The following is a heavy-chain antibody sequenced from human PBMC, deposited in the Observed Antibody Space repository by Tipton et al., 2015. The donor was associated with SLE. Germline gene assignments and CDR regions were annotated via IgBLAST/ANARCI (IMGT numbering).Heavy chain of an antibody. J-gene: IGHJ3*02. CDR2: MYISGNT. Sequence: TLSLTCIVSGGSISSYYWSWIRQPAGKGLEWIGRMYISGNTNYNPSLKSRVTMSVDTSKNQFSLKLSSVTAADTAVYYCARGDRGAFDIWGQGIMVTVSS. CDR1: GGSISSYY. CDR3: ARGDRGAFDI. D-gene: IGHD2-15*01. V-gene: IGHV4-4*07.